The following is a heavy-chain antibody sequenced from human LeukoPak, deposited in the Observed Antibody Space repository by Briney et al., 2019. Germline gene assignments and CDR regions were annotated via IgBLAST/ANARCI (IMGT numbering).Heavy chain of an antibody. CDR1: GYSISSDYY. D-gene: IGHD1-1*01. CDR3: VREGTHTVNWYHWFDP. CDR2: IYHTGPT. J-gene: IGHJ5*02. Sequence: SETLSLTCTVSGYSISSDYYWGWIRQPPGKGLEWIASIYHTGPTYYNPSLKSRVTISLNTSKNQFSLKVTSVTAADTAVYYCVREGTHTVNWYHWFDPWGQGTLVTVSS. V-gene: IGHV4-38-2*02.